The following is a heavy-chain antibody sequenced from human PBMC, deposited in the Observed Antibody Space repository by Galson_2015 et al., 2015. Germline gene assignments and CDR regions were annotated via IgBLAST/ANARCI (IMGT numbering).Heavy chain of an antibody. Sequence: SLRLSCAASGFTFSSYSMNWVRQAPGKGLEWVSSISSSSSYIYYADSVKGRFTISRDNAKNSLYLQMNSLRAEDTAVYYCAKDLDQLWFGESIMDVWGKGTTVTVSS. D-gene: IGHD3-10*01. J-gene: IGHJ6*03. CDR2: ISSSSSYI. V-gene: IGHV3-21*01. CDR3: AKDLDQLWFGESIMDV. CDR1: GFTFSSYS.